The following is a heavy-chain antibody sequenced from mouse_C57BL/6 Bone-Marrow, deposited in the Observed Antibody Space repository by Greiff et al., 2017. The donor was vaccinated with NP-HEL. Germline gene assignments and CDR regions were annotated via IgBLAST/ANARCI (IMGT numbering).Heavy chain of an antibody. Sequence: VHLVESGPGLVQPSQSLSITCTVSGFSLTSYGVHWVRQPPGKGLEWLGVIWSGGSTDYNAAFISRLSISKDNSKSQVFLKMNSLQADDTAIYYCAKTRLRRGNYYYAMDYWGQGTSVTVSS. J-gene: IGHJ4*01. D-gene: IGHD2-4*01. CDR3: AKTRLRRGNYYYAMDY. CDR1: GFSLTSYG. CDR2: IWSGGST. V-gene: IGHV2-4*01.